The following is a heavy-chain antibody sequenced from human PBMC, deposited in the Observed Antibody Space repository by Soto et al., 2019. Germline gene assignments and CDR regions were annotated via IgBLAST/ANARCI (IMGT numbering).Heavy chain of an antibody. V-gene: IGHV4-4*02. CDR2: IYHSGST. Sequence: QVQLQESGPGLVKPSGTLSLTCAVSSGSISSSNWWSWVRQPPGKGLEWIGEIYHSGSTNYNPSLKSRVTISVDKSKNQSSLKLSSVTAADTAVYYCATKTHRYSSGGGWFDPWGQGTLVTVSS. D-gene: IGHD6-19*01. J-gene: IGHJ5*02. CDR1: SGSISSSNW. CDR3: ATKTHRYSSGGGWFDP.